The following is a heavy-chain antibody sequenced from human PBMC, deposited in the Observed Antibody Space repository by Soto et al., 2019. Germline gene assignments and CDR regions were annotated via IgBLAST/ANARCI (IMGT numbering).Heavy chain of an antibody. Sequence: EVQLVESGGGLVKPGGSLRLSCAASGFTFSSYSMNWVRQAPGKGLEWVSSISSSSSYIYYADSVKGRFTISRDNAKNSLDLQMNSLRAEDTAVYYCARDRDYGNTCFDYWGQGTLVTVAS. J-gene: IGHJ4*02. CDR2: ISSSSSYI. CDR1: GFTFSSYS. V-gene: IGHV3-21*01. CDR3: ARDRDYGNTCFDY. D-gene: IGHD4-4*01.